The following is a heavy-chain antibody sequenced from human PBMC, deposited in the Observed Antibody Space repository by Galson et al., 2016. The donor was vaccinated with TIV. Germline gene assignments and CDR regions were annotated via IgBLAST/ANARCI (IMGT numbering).Heavy chain of an antibody. J-gene: IGHJ5*02. V-gene: IGHV4-59*01. D-gene: IGHD3-10*01. CDR2: VHYTGNT. Sequence: ETLSLPYTVPGGPLTSYYWPWNRQPPGKARVWIGDVHYTGNTNDNPSLKNPGTVSVDTSKNQFSLKLNSVTAADTAVYFCARGDSSGPGMAFAPWGPGTLVTVSS. CDR1: GGPLTSYY. CDR3: ARGDSSGPGMAFAP.